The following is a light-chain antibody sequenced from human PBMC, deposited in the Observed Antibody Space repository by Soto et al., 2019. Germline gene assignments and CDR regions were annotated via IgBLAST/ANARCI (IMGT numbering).Light chain of an antibody. Sequence: DIQMTQSPSTLSASVGDRVTITCRASQSISSWLAWYQQKPGKAPKLLIYKASSLESGVPSRFSGSGSGTDFTLTISSLQREDFATYYCQQSHITQYSFGQGTTLEIK. CDR3: QQSHITQYS. V-gene: IGKV1-5*03. J-gene: IGKJ2*03. CDR1: QSISSW. CDR2: KAS.